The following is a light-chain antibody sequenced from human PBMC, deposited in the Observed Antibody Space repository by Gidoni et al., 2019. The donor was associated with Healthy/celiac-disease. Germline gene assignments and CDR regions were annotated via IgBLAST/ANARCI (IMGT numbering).Light chain of an antibody. CDR2: GAS. J-gene: IGKJ3*01. V-gene: IGKV3-15*01. CDR1: QSVSSN. CDR3: QQYNNLPPRFT. Sequence: ELVMTPSPATLSVSPGERATLSCRASQSVSSNLSWYQQKPGQAPRLLIYGASTRATGIPARFSGSGSGTEFTLTISSLQSEDIAVYYCQQYNNLPPRFTFGPGTKVDIK.